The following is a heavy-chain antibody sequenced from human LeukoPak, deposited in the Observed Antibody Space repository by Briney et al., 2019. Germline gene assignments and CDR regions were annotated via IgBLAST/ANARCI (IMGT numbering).Heavy chain of an antibody. CDR1: GYTFTSYG. D-gene: IGHD2-2*01. V-gene: IGHV1-18*01. CDR3: ARDRSVVVPAAGGVDY. J-gene: IGHJ4*02. Sequence: ASVKVSCKASGYTFTSYGISWVRQAPGQGLEWMGWISAYNGNTNYAQKLQGRVTMTTDTSTSTAYMELRSLRSDDTAVYYCARDRSVVVPAAGGVDYWGQGTLVTVSS. CDR2: ISAYNGNT.